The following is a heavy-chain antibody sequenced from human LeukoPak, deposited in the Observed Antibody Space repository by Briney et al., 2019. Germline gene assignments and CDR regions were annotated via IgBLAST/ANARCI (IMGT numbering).Heavy chain of an antibody. CDR1: GGSISSSSYY. Sequence: SETLSLTCTVSGGSISSSSYYWGWIRQPPGKGLEWIGSIYYSGSTYYNPSLKSRVTISVDTSKNQFSLKLSSVTAADTAVYYCAYHNWNDASWFDPWGQGTLVTVSS. D-gene: IGHD1-20*01. V-gene: IGHV4-39*01. CDR2: IYYSGST. J-gene: IGHJ5*02. CDR3: AYHNWNDASWFDP.